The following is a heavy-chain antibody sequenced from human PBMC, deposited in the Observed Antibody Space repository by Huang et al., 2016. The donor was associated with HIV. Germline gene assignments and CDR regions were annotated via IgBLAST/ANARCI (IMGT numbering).Heavy chain of an antibody. Sequence: EVQLVESGGGLIQPGGSLRLSCAASGFTVSTNYMTWVRQAPGKGLEWVPLISSGGTTYYADSVKGRFTISRDDSENTLYLHMTSLRAGDTAVYYCAKEGDTGAALGYWGQGTLVTVS. CDR3: AKEGDTGAALGY. CDR1: GFTVSTNY. CDR2: ISSGGTT. D-gene: IGHD2-8*02. V-gene: IGHV3-53*01. J-gene: IGHJ4*02.